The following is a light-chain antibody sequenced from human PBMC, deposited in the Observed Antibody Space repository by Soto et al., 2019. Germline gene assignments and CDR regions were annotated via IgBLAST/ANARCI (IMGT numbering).Light chain of an antibody. CDR2: GVS. Sequence: EIVLTQSPGTLSLSPGERATLSCRASQSVSSNYLAWYQQKAGQAPRLLIYGVSSRATGIPDRFSGSGSGTDFTLTISRLEPVDFAVYYCQQYGDSPPWTFGQGTKVEIK. CDR1: QSVSSNY. CDR3: QQYGDSPPWT. V-gene: IGKV3-20*01. J-gene: IGKJ1*01.